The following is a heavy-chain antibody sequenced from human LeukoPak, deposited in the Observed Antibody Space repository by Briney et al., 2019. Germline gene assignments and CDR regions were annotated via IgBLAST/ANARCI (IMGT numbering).Heavy chain of an antibody. CDR1: GGTFSSYA. V-gene: IGHV1-69*05. D-gene: IGHD5-18*01. Sequence: ASVKVSCKASGGTFSSYAISWVRQAPGQGLEWMGGIIPIFGTANYAQKFQGRVTITTDESTSTAYMELSSLRSEDTAVYYCARDGGYSYGYRWFDPWGQGTLVTVSS. CDR3: ARDGGYSYGYRWFDP. J-gene: IGHJ5*02. CDR2: IIPIFGTA.